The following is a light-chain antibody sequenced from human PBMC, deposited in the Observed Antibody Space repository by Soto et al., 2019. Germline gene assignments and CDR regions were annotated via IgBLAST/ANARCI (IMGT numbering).Light chain of an antibody. CDR2: DAS. V-gene: IGKV3D-20*01. CDR3: QQYGSSPYT. CDR1: QSVSSSY. Sequence: EIVLTKSTATLSLSPGERATLSCGASQSVSSSYLDWYQQKPGLAPRLLIYDASSRATGIPYRFSGSGSGTDFTLTISRLEPQDFAVYYCQQYGSSPYTFGHGTKLEIK. J-gene: IGKJ2*01.